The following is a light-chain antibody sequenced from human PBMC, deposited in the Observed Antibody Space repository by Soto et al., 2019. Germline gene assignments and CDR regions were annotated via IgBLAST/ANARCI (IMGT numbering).Light chain of an antibody. J-gene: IGLJ3*02. V-gene: IGLV1-44*01. Sequence: QSVLTQPPSASGAPGQWVTISCSGGSSNIAINTVNWYLQLPGTAPKLLIYINNQRPSWVSDRFSGSKSGTSASLAITWLLSEDEGDYYCAAWYDSGNGLVFGGGTQLTVL. CDR1: SSNIAINT. CDR2: INN. CDR3: AAWYDSGNGLV.